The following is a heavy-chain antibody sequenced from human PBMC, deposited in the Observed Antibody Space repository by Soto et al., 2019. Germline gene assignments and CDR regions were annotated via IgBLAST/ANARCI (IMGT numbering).Heavy chain of an antibody. J-gene: IGHJ4*02. D-gene: IGHD3-16*02. CDR2: INHSGST. V-gene: IGHV4-34*01. CDR3: ARGLEGQYIWGSYRHSYYFDY. CDR1: GGSFSGYY. Sequence: QVQLQQWGAGLLKPSETLSLTCAVYGGSFSGYYWSWIRQPPGKGLEWIGEINHSGSTNYNPSLKGRVTISVDTSKNQFSLKLSSVTAADTAVYYCARGLEGQYIWGSYRHSYYFDYWGQGTLVTVSS.